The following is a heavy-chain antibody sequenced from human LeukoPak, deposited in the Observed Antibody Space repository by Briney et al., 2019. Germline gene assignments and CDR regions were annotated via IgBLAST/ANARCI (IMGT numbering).Heavy chain of an antibody. CDR3: ARAPINSYGYYYYYYYMDV. D-gene: IGHD5-18*01. CDR1: GGSVSDYY. V-gene: IGHV4-59*02. Sequence: SETLSLTCTISGGSVSDYYWSWIRQSPGKGLEWIGYIYHTGRTNYNPSLKSRVTISVDTSKNQFSLKLSSVTAADTAVYYCARAPINSYGYYYYYYYMDVWGKGTTVTVSS. CDR2: IYHTGRT. J-gene: IGHJ6*03.